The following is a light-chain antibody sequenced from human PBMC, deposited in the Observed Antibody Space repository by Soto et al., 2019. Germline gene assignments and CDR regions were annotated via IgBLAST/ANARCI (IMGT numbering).Light chain of an antibody. J-gene: IGKJ1*01. CDR2: GAS. V-gene: IGKV3-20*01. CDR3: QQYGSSPGT. Sequence: EIVLTQSPGTLSLSPGERATLSCRASQSVSSSYLAWYQQKPGQAPRLLIYGASSRATGIADRFSGSGSGTDFTLTISRLEPEDFAVFYCQQYGSSPGTFGQGTKVEMK. CDR1: QSVSSSY.